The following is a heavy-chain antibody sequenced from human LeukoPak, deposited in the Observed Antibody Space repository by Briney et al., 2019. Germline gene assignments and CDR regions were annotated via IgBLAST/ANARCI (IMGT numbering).Heavy chain of an antibody. CDR2: IYSGGST. J-gene: IGHJ4*02. Sequence: GGSLRLSCAASGFTFSSYAMSWVRQAPGKGLEWVSVIYSGGSTYYADSVKGRFTISRDNSKNTLYLQMNSLRAEDTAVYYCASPTAPGYDFWSGYYRYWGQGTLVTVSS. CDR3: ASPTAPGYDFWSGYYRY. V-gene: IGHV3-66*01. CDR1: GFTFSSYA. D-gene: IGHD3-3*01.